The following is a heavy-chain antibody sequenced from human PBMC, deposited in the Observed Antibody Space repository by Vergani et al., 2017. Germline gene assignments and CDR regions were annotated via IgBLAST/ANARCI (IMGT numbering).Heavy chain of an antibody. CDR3: ARVGAVAGYYGMDV. J-gene: IGHJ6*02. V-gene: IGHV4-31*03. CDR1: GGSISSGGYY. Sequence: QLQLQESGPGLVKPSETLSLTCTVSGGSISSGGYYWSWIRQHPGKGLEWIGYIYYSGSTYYNPSLKSRVTISVDTSKNQFSLKLSSVTAADTAVYYCARVGAVAGYYGMDVWGQGTTVTVSS. CDR2: IYYSGST. D-gene: IGHD6-19*01.